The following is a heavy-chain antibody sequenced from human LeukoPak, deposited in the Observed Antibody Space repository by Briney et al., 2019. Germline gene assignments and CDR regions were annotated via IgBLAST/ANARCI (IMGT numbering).Heavy chain of an antibody. J-gene: IGHJ4*02. CDR1: GFTVSSNY. Sequence: PGESLRLSCTASGFTVSSNYMVWVRRAPGKGLEWVSVIYSGGSTYYADSVKGRFTISRDNSKNTLYLQMNSLRAEDTAVYYCARGPPSGIVPVFWGQGTLVTVSS. CDR2: IYSGGST. V-gene: IGHV3-53*01. D-gene: IGHD1-1*01. CDR3: ARGPPSGIVPVF.